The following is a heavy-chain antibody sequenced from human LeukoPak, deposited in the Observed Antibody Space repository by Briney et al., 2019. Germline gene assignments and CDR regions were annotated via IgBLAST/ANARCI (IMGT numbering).Heavy chain of an antibody. V-gene: IGHV5-51*01. J-gene: IGHJ4*02. D-gene: IGHD3-22*01. CDR3: ARLYRFNSRGYYTGDY. CDR2: IYPSDSDT. Sequence: GESLKISCKASGYSFTDYWIGWVRQMPGKGLEWMAIIYPSDSDTRYSPSFQGQATISVDKSITTAYLQWSSLQASDTAIYYCARLYRFNSRGYYTGDYWGQGTLVTVSS. CDR1: GYSFTDYW.